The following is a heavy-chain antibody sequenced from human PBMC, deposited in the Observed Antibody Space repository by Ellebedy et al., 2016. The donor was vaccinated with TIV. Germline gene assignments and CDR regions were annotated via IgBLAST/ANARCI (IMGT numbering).Heavy chain of an antibody. V-gene: IGHV1-3*01. CDR1: GYTFTSYD. Sequence: AASVKVSCKASGYTFTSYDINWVRQATGQKLEWMGWINAGNGDTKYSQKFQGRVTITRDTSASTAYMELSSLKSEDTAVYYCARAGEIVVVVPYYYYGMDVWGQGTTVTVSS. CDR2: INAGNGDT. J-gene: IGHJ6*02. CDR3: ARAGEIVVVVPYYYYGMDV. D-gene: IGHD2-15*01.